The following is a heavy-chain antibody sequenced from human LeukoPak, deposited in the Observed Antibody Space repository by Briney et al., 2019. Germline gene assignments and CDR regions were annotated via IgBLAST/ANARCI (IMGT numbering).Heavy chain of an antibody. CDR1: VGTFSSYA. CDR3: ARVPPPGYCSSTSCYALNYGMDV. CDR2: IIPIFGTA. J-gene: IGHJ6*02. V-gene: IGHV1-69*01. Sequence: GASVNVSCKASVGTFSSYAISWVRQAPGQGLEWMGGIIPIFGTANYAQKFQGRVTITADGSTSTAYMELSSLRSEDTAVYYCARVPPPGYCSSTSCYALNYGMDVWGQGTTVTVSS. D-gene: IGHD2-2*01.